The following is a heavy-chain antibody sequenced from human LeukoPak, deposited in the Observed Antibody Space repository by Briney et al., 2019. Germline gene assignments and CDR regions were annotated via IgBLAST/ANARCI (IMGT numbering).Heavy chain of an antibody. Sequence: ASVKVSCKASGGTFSSYAISWVRQAPGQGLEWMGRIIPIFDIANYAQKFQGRVTITADKSTSTAYMELSSLRSEDTAVYYCARWSEIQMGNYWGQGTLVTVSS. CDR3: ARWSEIQMGNY. CDR1: GGTFSSYA. D-gene: IGHD7-27*01. CDR2: IIPIFDIA. J-gene: IGHJ4*02. V-gene: IGHV1-69*04.